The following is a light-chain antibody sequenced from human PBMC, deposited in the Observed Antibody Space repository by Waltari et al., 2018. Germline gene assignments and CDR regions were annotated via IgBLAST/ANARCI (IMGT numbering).Light chain of an antibody. Sequence: QSALTQPASVSGSPGQSITLSCTGTRRDVGSYSLFSWYQQHSGKAPKLMIFEVSKRPSGVSDRFSGSKSGNTASLTISGLQAEDEADYYCCSYAGSSTFVVFGGGTKLTVL. CDR1: RRDVGSYSL. CDR3: CSYAGSSTFVV. J-gene: IGLJ2*01. V-gene: IGLV2-23*02. CDR2: EVS.